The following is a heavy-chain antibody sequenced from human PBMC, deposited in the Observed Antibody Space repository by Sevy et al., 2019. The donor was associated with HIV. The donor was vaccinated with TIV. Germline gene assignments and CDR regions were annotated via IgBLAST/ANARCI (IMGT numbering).Heavy chain of an antibody. V-gene: IGHV3-30*03. Sequence: GGSLRLSCAASGFSFSSYGMHWVRQAPGKGLEWEAVISYHGRNEFYGDSVKGRFTISRDNSKKTLYLQVNSLRAEDTAVYYCARDFTGFNGMDVWGQGTMVTVSS. CDR1: GFSFSSYG. J-gene: IGHJ6*02. CDR2: ISYHGRNE. CDR3: ARDFTGFNGMDV. D-gene: IGHD3-9*01.